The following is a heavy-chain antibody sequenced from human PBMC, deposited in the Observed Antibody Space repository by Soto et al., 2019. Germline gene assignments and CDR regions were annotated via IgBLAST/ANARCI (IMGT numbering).Heavy chain of an antibody. D-gene: IGHD2-21*02. Sequence: SETLSLTCIVSGESISSSSYYWGWIRQPPGKGLEWIGSIYYSGRTYYNPSFKSRVTISIDTSKNQFSLKLSSVTATDTAVYYCARQRTTVVTQAYFDHWGQGAPVTVSS. CDR2: IYYSGRT. V-gene: IGHV4-39*01. CDR3: ARQRTTVVTQAYFDH. J-gene: IGHJ4*02. CDR1: GESISSSSYY.